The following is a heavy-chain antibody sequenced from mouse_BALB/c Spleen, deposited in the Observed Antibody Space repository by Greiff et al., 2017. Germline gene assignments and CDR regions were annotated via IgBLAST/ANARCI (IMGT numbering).Heavy chain of an antibody. D-gene: IGHD2-10*01. CDR3: APTRRGYAMDY. CDR2: ISYDGSN. J-gene: IGHJ4*01. V-gene: IGHV3-6*02. Sequence: EVKLMESGPGLVKPSQSLSLTCSVTGYSITSGYYWNWIRQFPGNKLEWMGYISYDGSNNYNPSLKNRISITRDTSKNQFFLKLNSVTTEDTATYYCAPTRRGYAMDYWGQGTSVTVSS. CDR1: GYSITSGYY.